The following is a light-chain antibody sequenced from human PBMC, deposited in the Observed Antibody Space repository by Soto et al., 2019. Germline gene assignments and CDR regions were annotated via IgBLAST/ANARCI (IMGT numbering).Light chain of an antibody. CDR1: QVISNS. CDR3: QQAYIFPFS. V-gene: IGKV1-12*02. Sequence: DVQMTQSPSSVSASVGDRVTLTCRASQVISNSLAWYQQKPGKAPRLLIYAAFNLQGGVPSRFSGSGSGTDFFLTISSXQPEDFATYYCQQAYIFPFSFGGGTKVDIK. CDR2: AAF. J-gene: IGKJ4*01.